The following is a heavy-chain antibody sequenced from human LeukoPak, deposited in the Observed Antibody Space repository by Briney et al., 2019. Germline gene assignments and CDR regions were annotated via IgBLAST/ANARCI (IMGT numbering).Heavy chain of an antibody. CDR3: ARVMGRYCSSTSCYVDY. D-gene: IGHD2-2*01. Sequence: GSLRLSCAASGFTFSSYGMYWVRQAPGKGLEWVAFIRYDGSNKYYADSVKGRFTVSRDNSKNTLYLQMKSLRAEDTAVYYCARVMGRYCSSTSCYVDYWGQGTLVTVSS. CDR1: GFTFSSYG. CDR2: IRYDGSNK. V-gene: IGHV3-30*02. J-gene: IGHJ4*02.